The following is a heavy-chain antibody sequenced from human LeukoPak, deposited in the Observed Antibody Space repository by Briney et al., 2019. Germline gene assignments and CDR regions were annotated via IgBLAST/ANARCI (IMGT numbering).Heavy chain of an antibody. CDR3: SKEGGGIPAAHPSDH. D-gene: IGHD2-2*01. CDR2: ISSSSSTI. CDR1: GFTFSNYN. Sequence: GGSLRLSCAASGFTFSNYNMNWVRQIPGKGLEWVSYISSSSSTIHYADSVKGRFTISRDNAKNSLYLQMNSLRAEDTAVYYCSKEGGGIPAAHPSDHWGQGTLVTVSS. V-gene: IGHV3-48*01. J-gene: IGHJ4*02.